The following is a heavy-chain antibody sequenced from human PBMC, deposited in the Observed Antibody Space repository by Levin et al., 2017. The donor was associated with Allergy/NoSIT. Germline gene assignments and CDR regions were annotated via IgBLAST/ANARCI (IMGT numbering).Heavy chain of an antibody. CDR2: INPNNGGT. Sequence: ASVKVSCKASGYTFTGYYMNWVRQAPGQGLEWMGRINPNNGGTIYAQKFQDRVTMTRDTSISTAYMELSRLRSDDTAVFYCASSRYGANIFDTWGQGTVVTVSS. CDR3: ASSRYGANIFDT. CDR1: GYTFTGYY. J-gene: IGHJ3*02. D-gene: IGHD4-23*01. V-gene: IGHV1-2*06.